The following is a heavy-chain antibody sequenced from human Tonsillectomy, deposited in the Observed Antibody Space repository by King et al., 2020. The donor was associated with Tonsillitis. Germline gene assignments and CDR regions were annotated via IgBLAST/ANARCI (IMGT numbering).Heavy chain of an antibody. CDR1: GYTFNSFG. V-gene: IGHV1-18*01. CDR2: INAYNGDT. CDR3: ATPGTDSSGYQYFDY. J-gene: IGHJ4*02. Sequence: VQLVQSGAEVKKPGASVKVSCKASGYTFNSFGITWVRQAPGQGLEWMGWINAYNGDTNYAQKLQDRVTLTTDTSTSQAYMELRSLRSDDTAVYYCATPGTDSSGYQYFDYWGQGTLVTVSS. D-gene: IGHD3-22*01.